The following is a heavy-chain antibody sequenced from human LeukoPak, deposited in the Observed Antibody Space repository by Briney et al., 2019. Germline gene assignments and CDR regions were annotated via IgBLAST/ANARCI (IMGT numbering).Heavy chain of an antibody. D-gene: IGHD4-23*01. CDR1: GYTFTGYY. V-gene: IGHV1-2*06. Sequence: ASVKVSCKASGYTFTGYYMHWVRQAPGQGLEWMGRINPNSGGTNYAQKFQGRVTMTRDTSISTAYMELSRLRSDDTAVYYCARLHGGNHDAFDIWGQGTMVTVSP. CDR3: ARLHGGNHDAFDI. J-gene: IGHJ3*02. CDR2: INPNSGGT.